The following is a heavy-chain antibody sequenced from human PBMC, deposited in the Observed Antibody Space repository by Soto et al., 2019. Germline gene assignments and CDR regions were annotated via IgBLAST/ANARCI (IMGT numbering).Heavy chain of an antibody. CDR3: ARHNWNYPFDP. CDR1: GGSISTYY. Sequence: SETLSLTCTVSGGSISTYYWSWIRQSPGKGLEWIGYIYYSGSTKYNPSLKSRVTMSVDTSKNQFSLKVSSVTAADTAVYFCARHNWNYPFDPWGQGTLVTVSS. D-gene: IGHD1-7*01. V-gene: IGHV4-59*08. CDR2: IYYSGST. J-gene: IGHJ5*02.